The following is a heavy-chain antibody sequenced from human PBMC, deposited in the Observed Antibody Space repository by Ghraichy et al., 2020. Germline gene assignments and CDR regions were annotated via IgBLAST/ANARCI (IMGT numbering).Heavy chain of an antibody. Sequence: GESLNISCAASGFIFSSYWMRWVRQAPGKGLEWVANIKQDGSEKYYVDSVKGRFTISRDNAKNSLYLQMNSLRAEDTAVYYCARDGWFREADYWGQGTLVTVSS. CDR1: GFIFSSYW. CDR3: ARDGWFREADY. J-gene: IGHJ4*02. D-gene: IGHD3-10*01. CDR2: IKQDGSEK. V-gene: IGHV3-7*01.